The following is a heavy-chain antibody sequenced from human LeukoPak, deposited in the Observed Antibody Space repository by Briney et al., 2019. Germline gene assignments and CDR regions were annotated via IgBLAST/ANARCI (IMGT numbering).Heavy chain of an antibody. D-gene: IGHD3-9*01. CDR3: ARGGYNILTGPLDY. CDR2: IYYSGST. Sequence: PSETLSLTCTVSGGSISSYYWSWIRQPPGKGLEWIGYIYYSGSTNYNPSLKSRVTISVDTSNNQFSLKLNSVTAADTAVYYCARGGYNILTGPLDYWGQGSLVTVSS. V-gene: IGHV4-59*01. J-gene: IGHJ4*02. CDR1: GGSISSYY.